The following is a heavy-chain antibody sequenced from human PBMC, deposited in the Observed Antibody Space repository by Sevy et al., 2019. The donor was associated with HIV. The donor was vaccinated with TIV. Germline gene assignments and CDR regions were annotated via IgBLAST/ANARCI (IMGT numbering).Heavy chain of an antibody. Sequence: GGSLRLSCAASGFSFNNHWMSWVRQAPEKGLEWVANIKHDGSEKYYADSLEGRFAVSRDNAKNSLFLQINSLRVEDTAVYFCARLPTGLQSFNYLLSTYFDSWGQGTLVIVSS. CDR2: IKHDGSEK. CDR3: ARLPTGLQSFNYLLSTYFDS. CDR1: GFSFNNHW. V-gene: IGHV3-7*01. D-gene: IGHD3-9*01. J-gene: IGHJ4*02.